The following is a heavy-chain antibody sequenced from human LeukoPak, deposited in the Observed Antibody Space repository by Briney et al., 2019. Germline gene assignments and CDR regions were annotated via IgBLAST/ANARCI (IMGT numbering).Heavy chain of an antibody. J-gene: IGHJ3*02. D-gene: IGHD2-2*01. CDR2: IYYSGST. CDR3: ARHCSSTSCYVLPAFDI. V-gene: IGHV4-59*08. Sequence: PSETLSLTCTVSGGSISSYYWSWIRQPPGKGLEWIGYIYYSGSTNYNPSLKSRVTISVDTSKNQFSLKLSSVTAADTAVYYCARHCSSTSCYVLPAFDIWGQGTMVTVSS. CDR1: GGSISSYY.